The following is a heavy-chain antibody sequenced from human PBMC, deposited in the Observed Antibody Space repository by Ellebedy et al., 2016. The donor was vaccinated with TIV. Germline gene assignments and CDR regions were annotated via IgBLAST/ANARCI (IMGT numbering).Heavy chain of an antibody. D-gene: IGHD3-22*01. Sequence: MPSETLSLTCTVSAGSISNYYWSWIRQPPGKGLEWIGYIYYSGSTNYNPSLKSRVTMSVDSSRNQFSLTLISVTAADTAVFYCARTSYYDSSGYPLFDYWGQGTLVTVSS. CDR2: IYYSGST. CDR1: AGSISNYY. V-gene: IGHV4-59*08. J-gene: IGHJ4*02. CDR3: ARTSYYDSSGYPLFDY.